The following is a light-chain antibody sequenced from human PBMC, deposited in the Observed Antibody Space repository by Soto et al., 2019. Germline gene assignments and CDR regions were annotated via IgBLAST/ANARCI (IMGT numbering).Light chain of an antibody. Sequence: QSVLTQPPSVSGAPGQRVTISCTGTSSNIGAGYDVHWYQQLPGTAPKLLIYGNSNRPSGVPDRFSGSKSGTSASLAITGLHDEDEADDYCQSYDSSMSAYVFGTGTKVTVL. J-gene: IGLJ1*01. CDR2: GNS. V-gene: IGLV1-40*01. CDR1: SSNIGAGYD. CDR3: QSYDSSMSAYV.